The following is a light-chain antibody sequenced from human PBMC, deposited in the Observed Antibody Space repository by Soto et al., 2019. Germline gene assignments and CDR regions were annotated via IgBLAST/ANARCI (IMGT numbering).Light chain of an antibody. CDR1: SSDVGGYNY. CDR2: EVS. Sequence: QSALTQPASGSGSPGQSITISCTGTSSDVGGYNYVSWYQQHPGNAPKLMIYEVSNRASGVSNRFSGSKSGNTASLTTSGLQAEDEGDYNCSSYTSGSTRVFGGGTQLTVL. J-gene: IGLJ3*02. CDR3: SSYTSGSTRV. V-gene: IGLV2-14*01.